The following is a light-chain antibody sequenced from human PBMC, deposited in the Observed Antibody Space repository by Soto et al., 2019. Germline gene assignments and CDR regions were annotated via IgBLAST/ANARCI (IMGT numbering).Light chain of an antibody. Sequence: ATLSVKKRERATLSCRASQSVSSNLAWYQQKPGQAPRLLIYGASTRATGIPARFSGSGSGTEFTLTISSLQSEDCTLYYCQQYNNRPRTFGQG. CDR3: QQYNNRPRT. J-gene: IGKJ1*01. CDR2: GAS. V-gene: IGKV3-15*01. CDR1: QSVSSN.